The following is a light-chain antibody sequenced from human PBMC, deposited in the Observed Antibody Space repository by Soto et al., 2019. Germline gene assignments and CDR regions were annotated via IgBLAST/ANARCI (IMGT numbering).Light chain of an antibody. V-gene: IGLV2-14*01. CDR3: SSFTSSSTLRV. CDR2: GVI. Sequence: QSALTQPASVSGSPGQSITISCTGTSSDIESYDFVSWYQQHPGKAPKLIIYGVINRPSGVSNRFSGSKSGSTASLTISGLQAEDEAVYYCSSFTSSSTLRVFGGGTKLTVL. J-gene: IGLJ3*02. CDR1: SSDIESYDF.